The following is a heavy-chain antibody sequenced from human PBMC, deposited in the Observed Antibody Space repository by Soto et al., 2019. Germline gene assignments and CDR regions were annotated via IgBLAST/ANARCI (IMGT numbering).Heavy chain of an antibody. CDR1: GGSISSSSYY. CDR3: ARHQRSRSGINFDY. D-gene: IGHD1-20*01. CDR2: IYYSGST. V-gene: IGHV4-39*01. J-gene: IGHJ4*02. Sequence: SETLSLTCTVSGGSISSSSYYWGWIRQPPGKGLEWIGSIYYSGSTYYNPSLKSRVTISVDTSKNQFSLKLSSVTAADTAVYYCARHQRSRSGINFDYWGQGTLVTVSS.